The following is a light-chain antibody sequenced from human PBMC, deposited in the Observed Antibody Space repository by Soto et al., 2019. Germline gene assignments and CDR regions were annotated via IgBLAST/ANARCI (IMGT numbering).Light chain of an antibody. V-gene: IGLV2-14*01. CDR1: GRYIGSYHY. J-gene: IGLJ1*01. CDR3: SSYTTSYFYV. CDR2: GVK. Sequence: QAVLTQPASVSGSPGQSMTISCTGSGRYIGSYHYVAWYQQHPGKAPKLLIYGVKSRPSGVSYRFYASKSAFTASLTISGLQAEDEAHYYCSSYTTSYFYVFGPGTKVTVL.